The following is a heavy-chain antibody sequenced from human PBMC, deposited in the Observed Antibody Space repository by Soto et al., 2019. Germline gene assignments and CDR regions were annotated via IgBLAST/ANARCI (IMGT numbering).Heavy chain of an antibody. D-gene: IGHD3-22*01. J-gene: IGHJ4*02. Sequence: GGLRLSCAASGCTFRDYYMSWIRQAPGKGLEWVSYISSSGSTIYYADSVKGRFTTSRDNAKNSLYLQMNSLRAEDTAVYYCARDHYYDSSGSYLNWGLGTLVTVSS. CDR2: ISSSGSTI. CDR3: ARDHYYDSSGSYLN. CDR1: GCTFRDYY. V-gene: IGHV3-11*01.